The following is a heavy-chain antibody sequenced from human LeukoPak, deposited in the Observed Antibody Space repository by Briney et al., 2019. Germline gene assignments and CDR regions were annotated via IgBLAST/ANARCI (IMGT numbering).Heavy chain of an antibody. J-gene: IGHJ5*02. D-gene: IGHD3-10*01. V-gene: IGHV4-61*05. CDR2: IYYSGST. CDR3: ARRGYYGSGTNFYSWFDP. Sequence: PSETLSLTCTVSGGSISSSSYYWSWIRQPPGKGLEWIGYIYYSGSTTYNPSLKSRVTISVDTSKNQFSLKLSSVTAADTAVYYCARRGYYGSGTNFYSWFDPWGQGTLVTVSS. CDR1: GGSISSSSYY.